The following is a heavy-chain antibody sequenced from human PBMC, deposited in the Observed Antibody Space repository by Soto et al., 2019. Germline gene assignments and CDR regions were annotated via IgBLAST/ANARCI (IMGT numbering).Heavy chain of an antibody. V-gene: IGHV3-74*01. D-gene: IGHD2-15*01. CDR3: AKGGSEGCYSWIHI. Sequence: GGSLRLSCAASGFTLSRYWMHWVRQAPGKGLVWVSRINSDGSTTSYADSVKGRFTISRDTSKNMLYLQMDSLRAEDTAIYYCAKGGSEGCYSWIHIWGQGTPVTVSS. CDR1: GFTLSRYW. CDR2: INSDGSTT. J-gene: IGHJ4*02.